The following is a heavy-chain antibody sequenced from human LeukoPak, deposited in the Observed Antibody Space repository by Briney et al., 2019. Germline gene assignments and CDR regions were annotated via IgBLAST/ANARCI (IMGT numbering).Heavy chain of an antibody. Sequence: SETLSLTCTVSGGSISSYYWSWIRQPPGKGLEWIGYVYYSGSTDYNPSLKSRATISVDTSKNQFPLKLSSVTAADTAVYYCARHLGYQLRRGYYYVMDVWGPGTTVTVSS. V-gene: IGHV4-59*08. D-gene: IGHD2-2*01. CDR1: GGSISSYY. CDR2: VYYSGST. J-gene: IGHJ6*02. CDR3: ARHLGYQLRRGYYYVMDV.